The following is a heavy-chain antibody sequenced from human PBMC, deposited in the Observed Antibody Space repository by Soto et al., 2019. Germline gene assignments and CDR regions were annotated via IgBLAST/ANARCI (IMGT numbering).Heavy chain of an antibody. V-gene: IGHV1-2*02. CDR2: MRTGSGDT. J-gene: IGHJ1*01. CDR3: ARRSTTYLNEVIYDI. Sequence: QVQLVQSGAEVKRPGASVRFSCKASRYTFTSYDIFWVRQSPGQGLEWMGWMRTGSGDTHYAQKFQGRVTMTRDTSISTAYMELNNLVSDDTAVYYCARRSTTYLNEVIYDIWGQGTLVTVSS. CDR1: RYTFTSYD. D-gene: IGHD1-26*01.